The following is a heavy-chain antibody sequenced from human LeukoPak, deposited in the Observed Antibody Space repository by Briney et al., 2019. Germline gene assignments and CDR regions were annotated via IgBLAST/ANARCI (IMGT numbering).Heavy chain of an antibody. CDR1: GGSFSGYY. CDR2: INHSGST. V-gene: IGHV4-34*01. J-gene: IGHJ4*02. D-gene: IGHD6-19*01. Sequence: PSETLSLTCAVYGGSFSGYYWSWIRQPPGKGLEWIGEINHSGSTNYNPSLKSRVTISVDTSKNQFSLKLSSVTAADTAVYYWARGRIAVAGDFDYWGQGTLVTVSS. CDR3: ARGRIAVAGDFDY.